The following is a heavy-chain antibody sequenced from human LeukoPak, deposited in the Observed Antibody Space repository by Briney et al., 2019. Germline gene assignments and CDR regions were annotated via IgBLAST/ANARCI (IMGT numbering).Heavy chain of an antibody. Sequence: SETLSLTCAVYGGSFSGYYWSWIRQPPGKGLEWIGEINHYGSTNYNPSLKSRITISVDTSKNQFSLKLSSVTAAGTAVYYCARLPDYYSRHGAPGWGQGTLVTVSS. CDR2: INHYGST. CDR1: GGSFSGYY. V-gene: IGHV4-34*01. D-gene: IGHD3-10*01. J-gene: IGHJ4*02. CDR3: ARLPDYYSRHGAPG.